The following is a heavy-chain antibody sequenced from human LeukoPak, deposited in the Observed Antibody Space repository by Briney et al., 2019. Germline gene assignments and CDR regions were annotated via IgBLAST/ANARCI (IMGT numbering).Heavy chain of an antibody. CDR3: TRGPIQVWLYYGMDV. J-gene: IGHJ6*02. Sequence: GGSLRLSCTASGFTFGDHAMSWVRQAPGKGLEWVGYIRSKAYGGTTEYAASVKGRFIISRDDSKSIAYLQMNSLKTEDTAVYYCTRGPIQVWLYYGMDVWGQGTTVIVSS. V-gene: IGHV3-49*04. CDR1: GFTFGDHA. D-gene: IGHD5-18*01. CDR2: IRSKAYGGTT.